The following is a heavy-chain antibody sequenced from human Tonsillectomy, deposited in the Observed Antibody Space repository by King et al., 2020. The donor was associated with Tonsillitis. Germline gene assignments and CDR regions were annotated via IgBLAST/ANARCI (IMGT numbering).Heavy chain of an antibody. V-gene: IGHV1-69*12. CDR1: GGTFSSYA. Sequence: QLVQSGAEVKKPGSSVKVSCKASGGTFSSYAISWVRQSPGQGLEWMGGIIPIFGTANYAQKFQGRVTLTADESTSTAYMELSSLRSEDTAVYYCARGGSYYGSGSYGGWFDPWGQGTLVTVSS. CDR3: ARGGSYYGSGSYGGWFDP. D-gene: IGHD3-10*01. CDR2: IIPIFGTA. J-gene: IGHJ5*02.